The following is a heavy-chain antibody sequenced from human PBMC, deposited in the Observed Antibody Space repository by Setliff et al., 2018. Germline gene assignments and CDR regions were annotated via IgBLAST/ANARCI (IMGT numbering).Heavy chain of an antibody. J-gene: IGHJ5*02. D-gene: IGHD6-13*01. CDR1: GYSISSGYY. Sequence: PSETLSLTCAVSGYSISSGYYWGWIRQPPGKGLEWIGSIYHSGSTYYNPSLKSRVTISVDTSKNQFSPKLSSVTAADTAVYYCARPVLGQQLVYNWFDPWGQGTLVTVSS. CDR2: IYHSGST. V-gene: IGHV4-38-2*01. CDR3: ARPVLGQQLVYNWFDP.